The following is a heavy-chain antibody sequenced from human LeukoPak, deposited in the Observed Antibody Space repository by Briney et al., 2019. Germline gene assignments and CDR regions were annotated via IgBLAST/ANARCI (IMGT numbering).Heavy chain of an antibody. J-gene: IGHJ4*02. CDR2: ISSSGSII. CDR3: AKDGGGYCNNSSC. V-gene: IGHV3-48*01. CDR1: GFTFSSYS. Sequence: PGGSLRLSCAASGFTFSSYSMNWVRQAPGKGLEWVSYISSSGSIIHYADSVKGRFTIYRDNSKDTLYLQMNSLGAADTAVYYCAKDGGGYCNNSSCWGQGTLVTVSS. D-gene: IGHD2-2*01.